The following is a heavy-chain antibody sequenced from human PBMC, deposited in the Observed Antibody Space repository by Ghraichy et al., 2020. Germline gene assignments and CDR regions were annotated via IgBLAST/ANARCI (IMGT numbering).Heavy chain of an antibody. Sequence: SETLSLTCAVYGGSFSGYYWSWIRQPPGKGLEWIGEINHSGSTNYNPSLKSRVTISVDTSKNQFSLKLSSVTAADTAVYYCARGRERITTPYGDYVRGGYFDLWGRGTLVTVSS. CDR3: ARGRERITTPYGDYVRGGYFDL. J-gene: IGHJ2*01. D-gene: IGHD4-17*01. CDR2: INHSGST. CDR1: GGSFSGYY. V-gene: IGHV4-34*01.